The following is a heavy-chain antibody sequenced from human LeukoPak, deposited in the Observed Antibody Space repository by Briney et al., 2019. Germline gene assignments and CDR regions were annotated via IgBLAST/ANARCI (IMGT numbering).Heavy chain of an antibody. CDR2: IGSSGITI. Sequence: GGSLTLSCAASGFTFSAHTMNWVRLAPGKGLQWVSYIGSSGITIYYAHSVEGRFTISRGTAKNSLYLQMSSLRVEDTAVYYCARGPLYDITGSYGLWGQGTLVTVSS. J-gene: IGHJ4*02. CDR1: GFTFSAHT. CDR3: ARGPLYDITGSYGL. V-gene: IGHV3-48*01. D-gene: IGHD2-8*01.